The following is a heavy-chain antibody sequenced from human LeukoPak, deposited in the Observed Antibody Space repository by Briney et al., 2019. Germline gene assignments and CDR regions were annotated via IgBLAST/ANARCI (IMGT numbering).Heavy chain of an antibody. J-gene: IGHJ4*02. D-gene: IGHD3-3*01. CDR2: MNPNSGNT. Sequence: ASVKVSCKASGGTFSSYAISWVRQAPGQGLEWMGWMNPNSGNTGYAQKFQGRVTITRNTSISTAYMELSSLRSEDTAVYYCARSPLYDFWSGYYNSPFDYWGQGTLVTVSS. CDR3: ARSPLYDFWSGYYNSPFDY. V-gene: IGHV1-8*03. CDR1: GGTFSSYA.